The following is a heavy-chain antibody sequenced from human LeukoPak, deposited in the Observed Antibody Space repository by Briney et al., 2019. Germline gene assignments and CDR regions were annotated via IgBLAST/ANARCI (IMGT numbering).Heavy chain of an antibody. J-gene: IGHJ4*02. V-gene: IGHV1-18*01. CDR2: INPDNGNT. CDR3: ARVGTYSYGSGSYYWDYYFDY. CDR1: GYTFTTYP. Sequence: ASVKVSCKAAGYTFTTYPITWVRQAPGQGLEWMGWINPDNGNTIYAQKDQGRLTMTTDTSTTTAYMELRSLRSDDTAVYYCARVGTYSYGSGSYYWDYYFDYWGLGTLVTVSS. D-gene: IGHD3-10*01.